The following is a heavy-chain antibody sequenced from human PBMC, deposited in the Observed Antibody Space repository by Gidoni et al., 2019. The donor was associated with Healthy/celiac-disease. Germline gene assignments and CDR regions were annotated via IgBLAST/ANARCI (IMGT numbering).Heavy chain of an antibody. Sequence: QVQLQESGPGLVKPSQTLSLTCTVSGGSISSGGYYWSWIRQHPGKGLEWIGYIYYSGSTYYNPSLKRRVTISVDTSKNQFSLKLSSATAADTAVYYCARKAVAGTGVRAFDYWGQGTLVTVSS. D-gene: IGHD6-19*01. V-gene: IGHV4-31*03. J-gene: IGHJ4*02. CDR3: ARKAVAGTGVRAFDY. CDR1: GGSISSGGYY. CDR2: IYYSGST.